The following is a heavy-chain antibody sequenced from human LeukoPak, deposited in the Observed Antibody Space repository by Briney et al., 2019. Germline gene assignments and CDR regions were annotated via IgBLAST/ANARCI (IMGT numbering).Heavy chain of an antibody. CDR3: ARQSRDGSKTRGYFFDH. D-gene: IGHD3-10*01. CDR2: IYPGDSDT. J-gene: IGHJ5*02. Sequence: GESRNISCKGSGYSFTNYWIGWVRQMPGKGLEWMGIIYPGDSDTTYSPSFQGQVTISADKSIDTVYLQWSSLKASDTAMYYCARQSRDGSKTRGYFFDHWGQGTLVTVSS. V-gene: IGHV5-51*01. CDR1: GYSFTNYW.